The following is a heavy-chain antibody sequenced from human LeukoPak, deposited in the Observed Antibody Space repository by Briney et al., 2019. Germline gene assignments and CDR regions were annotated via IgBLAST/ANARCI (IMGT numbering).Heavy chain of an antibody. CDR3: ARGVGYGDYVGVFDY. J-gene: IGHJ4*02. V-gene: IGHV1-18*04. D-gene: IGHD4-17*01. CDR2: ISAYNGNT. CDR1: GYTFTSYG. Sequence: ASVKVSCKASGYTFTSYGISWVRQAPGQGLEWMGWISAYNGNTNYAQKLQGRVTMTTDTSTSTAYMELSSLRSEDTAVYYCARGVGYGDYVGVFDYWGQGTLVTVSS.